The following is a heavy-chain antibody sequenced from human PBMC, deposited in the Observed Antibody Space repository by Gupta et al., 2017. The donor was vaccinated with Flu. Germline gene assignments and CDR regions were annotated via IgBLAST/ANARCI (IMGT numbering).Heavy chain of an antibody. Sequence: VAVISYDGSNKYYADSVKGRFTISRDNSKNTLYLQMNSLRAEDTAVYYCAKDTGYSSSWYELSFLAPQLGEDYYYYYGMDVWGQGTTVTVSS. CDR3: AKDTGYSSSWYELSFLAPQLGEDYYYYYGMDV. CDR2: ISYDGSNK. V-gene: IGHV3-30*18. D-gene: IGHD6-13*01. J-gene: IGHJ6*02.